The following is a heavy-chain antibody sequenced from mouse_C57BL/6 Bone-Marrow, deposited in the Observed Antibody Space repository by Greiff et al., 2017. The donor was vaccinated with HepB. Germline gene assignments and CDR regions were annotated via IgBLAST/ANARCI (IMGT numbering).Heavy chain of an antibody. D-gene: IGHD1-1*01. Sequence: EVQLVESGPELVKPGASVKIPCKASGYTFTDYNMDWVKQSHGKSLEWIGDINPNNGGTIYNQKFKGKATLTVDKSSSTAYMELRSLTSEDTAVYYCARRVTTVVDAWFAYWGQGTLVTVSA. CDR1: GYTFTDYN. V-gene: IGHV1-18*01. CDR2: INPNNGGT. J-gene: IGHJ3*01. CDR3: ARRVTTVVDAWFAY.